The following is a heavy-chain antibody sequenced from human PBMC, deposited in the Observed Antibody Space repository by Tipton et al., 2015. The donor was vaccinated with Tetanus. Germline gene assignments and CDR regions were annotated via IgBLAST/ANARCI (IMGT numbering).Heavy chain of an antibody. V-gene: IGHV4-59*01. J-gene: IGHJ4*02. CDR2: ISHSGSP. CDR1: GGSITKDY. D-gene: IGHD6-19*01. CDR3: AGSQWLDGFIFDY. Sequence: TLSLTCNVSGGSITKDYWSWIRQSPGKTLEWIGYISHSGSPNYNPSLKSRATVSVDTSKNQSSLDLTSVTAADTGVYYCAGSQWLDGFIFDYWGQGSLVTVAS.